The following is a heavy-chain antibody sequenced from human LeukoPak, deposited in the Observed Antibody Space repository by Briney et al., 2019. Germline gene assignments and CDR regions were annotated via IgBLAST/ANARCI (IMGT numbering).Heavy chain of an antibody. CDR2: INPNSGGT. CDR3: ARDQYSSSSMPFDY. CDR1: GYTFTGYY. Sequence: APVKVSCKASGYTFTGYYMHWVRQAPGQGLEWMGWINPNSGGTNYAQKFQGRVTMTRDTSISTAYMELSRLRSDDTAVYYCARDQYSSSSMPFDYWGQGTLVTVSS. V-gene: IGHV1-2*02. J-gene: IGHJ4*02. D-gene: IGHD6-6*01.